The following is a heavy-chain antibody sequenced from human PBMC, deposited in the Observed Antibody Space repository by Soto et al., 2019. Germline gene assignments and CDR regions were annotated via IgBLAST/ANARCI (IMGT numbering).Heavy chain of an antibody. CDR1: GCSFSGYY. D-gene: IGHD2-8*02. V-gene: IGHV4-34*01. Sequence: QVQLQQWGAGLLKPSENLSLTCAVYGCSFSGYYWTWIRQPPGTGLEWIGEINHSGSPNYNPALKSRVTISGDTSKHQFSLKLTSVTAADSSVYYCARDKNTGLFDYWGQGTLVTVSS. CDR2: INHSGSP. CDR3: ARDKNTGLFDY. J-gene: IGHJ4*02.